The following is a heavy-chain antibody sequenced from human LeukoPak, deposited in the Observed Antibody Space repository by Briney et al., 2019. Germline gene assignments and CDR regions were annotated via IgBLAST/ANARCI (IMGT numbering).Heavy chain of an antibody. CDR1: GGSISSHY. V-gene: IGHV4-59*11. D-gene: IGHD5-18*01. CDR2: LFDSVNT. Sequence: SETLSLTCTVSGGSISSHYWSWIRQPPGKGLEWIAYLFDSVNTKDNPSLQSRLTLSADTSKNQFSLRLSSATAADTAVYYCATIKRGSIFGYFDFWGQGIKVTVSS. J-gene: IGHJ4*02. CDR3: ATIKRGSIFGYFDF.